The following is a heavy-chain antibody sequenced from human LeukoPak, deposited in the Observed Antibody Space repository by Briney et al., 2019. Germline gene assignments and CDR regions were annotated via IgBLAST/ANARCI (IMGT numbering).Heavy chain of an antibody. CDR2: IYSGGST. CDR3: AKDQQGYYDSSGFDY. V-gene: IGHV3-53*05. CDR1: GFTVSSNY. J-gene: IGHJ4*02. D-gene: IGHD3-22*01. Sequence: PGGSLRLSCAASGFTVSSNYMSWVRQAPGKGLEWVSVIYSGGSTYYADSVKGRFTISRDNSKNTLYLQMNSLRAEDTAVYYCAKDQQGYYDSSGFDYWGQGTLVTVSS.